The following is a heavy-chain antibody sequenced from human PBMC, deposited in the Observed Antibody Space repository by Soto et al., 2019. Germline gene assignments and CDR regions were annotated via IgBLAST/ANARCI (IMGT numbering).Heavy chain of an antibody. CDR1: GGSISSNSYY. V-gene: IGHV4-39*01. J-gene: IGHJ6*02. CDR3: ARHKGWYYSGVDV. D-gene: IGHD2-15*01. Sequence: QLQLQESGPGLVKPSETLSLTCTVSGGSISSNSYYWAWIRQPPGKGLEWIGNIHYSGTTYYNPSLKSRVTISVDTSKNQFSLKLSSVTAADTAVYYCARHKGWYYSGVDVWGQGTTVTVSS. CDR2: IHYSGTT.